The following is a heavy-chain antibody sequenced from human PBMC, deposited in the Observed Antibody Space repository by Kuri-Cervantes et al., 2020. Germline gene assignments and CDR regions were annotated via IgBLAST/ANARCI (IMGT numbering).Heavy chain of an antibody. Sequence: SETLSLTCTVSGGSISSYYWSWIRQPPGKGLEWIGYIYYSGSTYYNPSLKSRVTISVDTSKNQFSLKLSSVTAADTAVYYCASTNIVGGDYWGQGTLVTVSS. CDR2: IYYSGST. D-gene: IGHD1-26*01. V-gene: IGHV4-59*08. CDR3: ASTNIVGGDY. CDR1: GGSISSYY. J-gene: IGHJ4*02.